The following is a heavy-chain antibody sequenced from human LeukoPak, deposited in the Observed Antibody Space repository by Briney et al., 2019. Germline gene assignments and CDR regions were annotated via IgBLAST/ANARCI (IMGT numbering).Heavy chain of an antibody. CDR2: IIPILGIA. CDR1: GGTFSSYT. Sequence: SVKVSCKASGGTFSSYTISWVRQAPGQGLEWMGRIIPILGIANYARKFQGRVTITADKSTSTAYMELGSLRSEDTAVYYCARRDYYDSSGSLDYWGQGTLVTVSS. V-gene: IGHV1-69*02. D-gene: IGHD3-22*01. CDR3: ARRDYYDSSGSLDY. J-gene: IGHJ4*02.